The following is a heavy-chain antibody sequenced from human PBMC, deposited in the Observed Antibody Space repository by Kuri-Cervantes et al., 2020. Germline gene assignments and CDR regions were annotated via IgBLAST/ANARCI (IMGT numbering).Heavy chain of an antibody. J-gene: IGHJ3*02. D-gene: IGHD2-21*02. V-gene: IGHV3-21*04. Sequence: GGSLRLSCAASGFTLSNYTMNWVRQAPGKGLEWVSSIRSSSTFIFYTDSVRGRFTISRDNTENSLYLQMNNLRAEDTAVYYCAKNYCGGGCYQADVAFDIWGQGTMVTVSS. CDR2: IRSSSTFI. CDR1: GFTLSNYT. CDR3: AKNYCGGGCYQADVAFDI.